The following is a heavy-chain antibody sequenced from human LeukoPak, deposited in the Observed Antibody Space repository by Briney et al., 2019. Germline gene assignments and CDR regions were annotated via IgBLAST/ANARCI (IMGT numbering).Heavy chain of an antibody. CDR2: ISYDGSNK. Sequence: GGSLRLSCAASGFPFSSYGMHWARQAPGKGLEWVALISYDGSNKYYADSVKGRFTISRDNAKNTLYLQMSSLRTGDTAVYYCVKGTIVVPLVPIPPLDYWGQGTLVTVSS. J-gene: IGHJ4*02. CDR1: GFPFSSYG. V-gene: IGHV3-30*18. CDR3: VKGTIVVPLVPIPPLDY. D-gene: IGHD3-22*01.